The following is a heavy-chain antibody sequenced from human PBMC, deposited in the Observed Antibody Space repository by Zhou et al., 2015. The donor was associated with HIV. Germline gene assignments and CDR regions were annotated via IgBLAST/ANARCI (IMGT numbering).Heavy chain of an antibody. Sequence: QVHLVQSGAEVKKPGASVKVSCGASGYSFTAFTDYYIHYLRQAPGQGLEWMGWINPNNGATKTAQKFQGRVSLTRDTSINTAYMELSSLRSEDTAVYYCAIVPRGDCSGGSCYSYLDYWGQGTLVTVSS. CDR3: AIVPRGDCSGGSCYSYLDY. CDR1: GYSFTAFTDYY. J-gene: IGHJ4*02. D-gene: IGHD2-15*01. V-gene: IGHV1-2*02. CDR2: INPNNGAT.